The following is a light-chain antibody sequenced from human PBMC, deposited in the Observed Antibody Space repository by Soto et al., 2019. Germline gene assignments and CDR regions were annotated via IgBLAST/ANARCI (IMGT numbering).Light chain of an antibody. CDR3: QKYGSSPIN. J-gene: IGKJ5*01. Sequence: EIVLTQSPGTLSLSPGERATLSCRSSQSVSSSYLAWYQQKPGQAPRLLIYGASSRATGIPDRFSGSGSGTDFTLTISRLEPEDFAVYYCQKYGSSPINFGQGTRLEIK. V-gene: IGKV3-20*01. CDR1: QSVSSSY. CDR2: GAS.